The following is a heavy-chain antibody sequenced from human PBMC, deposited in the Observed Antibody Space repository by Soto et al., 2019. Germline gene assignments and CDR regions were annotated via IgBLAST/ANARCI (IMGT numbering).Heavy chain of an antibody. CDR3: AKASGWFGEFDY. Sequence: AASGFTFSSYDMSWVRQAPGKGLEWVSAISGSGGSTYYADSVKGRFTISRDNSKNTLYLQMNSLRAEDTAVYYGAKASGWFGEFDYWGQGTLVTVSS. CDR2: ISGSGGST. J-gene: IGHJ4*02. CDR1: GFTFSSYD. V-gene: IGHV3-23*01. D-gene: IGHD3-10*01.